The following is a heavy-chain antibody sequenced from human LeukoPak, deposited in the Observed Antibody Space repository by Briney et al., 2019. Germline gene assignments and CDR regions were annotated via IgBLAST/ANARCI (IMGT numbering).Heavy chain of an antibody. CDR2: INPSGGST. CDR3: ARGGYYDFWSGHHYYHGMDV. D-gene: IGHD3-3*01. CDR1: GYTFTSYY. Sequence: ASVKVSCKASGYTFTSYYMHWVRQAPGQGLEWMGIINPSGGSTSYAQKFQGRVTMTRDTSTSTVYMELSSLRSEDTAVYYCARGGYYDFWSGHHYYHGMDVWGQGTTVTVSS. V-gene: IGHV1-46*01. J-gene: IGHJ6*02.